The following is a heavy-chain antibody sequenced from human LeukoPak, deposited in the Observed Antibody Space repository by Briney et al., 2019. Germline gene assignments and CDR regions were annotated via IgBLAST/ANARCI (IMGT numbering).Heavy chain of an antibody. CDR1: GGSISSYY. Sequence: SETLSLTCTVSGGSISSYYWSWIRQPPGKGLEWIGYIYYSGSTNYNPSLKSRVTISVDTSKNQFSLKLSSVTAADTAVYYCAKSNGYGLVDIWGRGTMVTVSS. CDR3: AKSNGYGLVDI. CDR2: IYYSGST. D-gene: IGHD3-10*01. V-gene: IGHV4-59*01. J-gene: IGHJ3*02.